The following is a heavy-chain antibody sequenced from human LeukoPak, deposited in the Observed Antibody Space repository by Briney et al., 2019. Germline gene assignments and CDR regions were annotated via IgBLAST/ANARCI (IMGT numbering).Heavy chain of an antibody. J-gene: IGHJ6*02. CDR2: IYHSGST. Sequence: PSETLSLTCAVSGGSISSSNWWSWVRQPPGKGLEWIGEIYHSGSTNYNPSLKSRVTISVDKSKNQFSLKLSSVTAADTAVYYCARDKKVAAAGRRPYYYYGMDVWGQGTTVTVSS. V-gene: IGHV4-4*02. CDR3: ARDKKVAAAGRRPYYYYGMDV. D-gene: IGHD6-13*01. CDR1: GGSISSSNW.